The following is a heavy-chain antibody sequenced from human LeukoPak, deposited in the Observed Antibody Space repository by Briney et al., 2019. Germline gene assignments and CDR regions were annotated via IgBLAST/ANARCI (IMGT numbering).Heavy chain of an antibody. CDR3: ARLGEHSSSPDY. CDR2: IYYSGST. V-gene: IGHV4-59*08. J-gene: IGHJ4*02. CDR1: GGSISSYY. Sequence: SETLSLTCTVSGGSISSYYWSWIRQPPGEGLEWIGYIYYSGSTNYNPSLKSRATISVDTSKNQFSLKLSSVTAADTAVYYCARLGEHSSSPDYWGQGTLVTVSS. D-gene: IGHD6-13*01.